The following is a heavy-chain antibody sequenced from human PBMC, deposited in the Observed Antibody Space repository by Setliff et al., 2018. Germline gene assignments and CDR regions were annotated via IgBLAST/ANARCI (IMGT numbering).Heavy chain of an antibody. CDR3: ATSTITTYYFDY. CDR2: INNGGVSA. J-gene: IGHJ4*01. D-gene: IGHD4-4*01. V-gene: IGHV3-23*01. Sequence: PGKSLRLSCVTSGFAFTSYDMTWVRQAPGKGLEWVASINNGGVSADYTDSVKGRFTISRDNSRNTLYLQMKSLRAEDTAIYYCATSTITTYYFDYWGHGTLVTVSS. CDR1: GFAFTSYD.